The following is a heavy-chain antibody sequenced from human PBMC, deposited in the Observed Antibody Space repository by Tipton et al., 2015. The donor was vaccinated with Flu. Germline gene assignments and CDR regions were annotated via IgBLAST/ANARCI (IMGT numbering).Heavy chain of an antibody. CDR2: IYSIGST. CDR1: GDSVSSGSYY. Sequence: TLSLTCTVSGDSVSSGSYYWSWIRQPPGKGLEWIGYIYSIGSTNYNPSLKSRVTISVDTSKNQFSLKLSSVTAADTAVYYCARAQHYDSNAYYYYYMDVWGKGTTVTVSS. J-gene: IGHJ6*03. CDR3: ARAQHYDSNAYYYYYMDV. V-gene: IGHV4-61*01. D-gene: IGHD3-22*01.